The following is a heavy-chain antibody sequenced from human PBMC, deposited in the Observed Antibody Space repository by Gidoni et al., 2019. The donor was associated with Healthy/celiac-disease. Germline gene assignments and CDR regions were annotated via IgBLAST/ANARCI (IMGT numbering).Heavy chain of an antibody. CDR2: ISYDGSNK. V-gene: IGHV3-30*03. CDR3: APTGYSSSWYEY. Sequence: QVQLVASGGGVVQPGRSLRLSCAASGFTFSSYGMHWVRQAPGKGLEWVAFISYDGSNKYYADSVKGRFTISRDNSKNTLYLQMNSLRAEDTAVYYCAPTGYSSSWYEYWGQGTLVTVSS. D-gene: IGHD6-13*01. J-gene: IGHJ4*02. CDR1: GFTFSSYG.